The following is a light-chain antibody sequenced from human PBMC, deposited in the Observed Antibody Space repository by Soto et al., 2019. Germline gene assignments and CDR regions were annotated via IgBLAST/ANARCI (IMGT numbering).Light chain of an antibody. CDR2: SNN. V-gene: IGLV1-44*01. CDR3: VARDVSPNGYVV. Sequence: QSVLTQPPSASGTPGQSVTISCSGSRSNIGSNTVNWYQQLPGTAPKLVIYSNNQRPSGVPDRFSGSKSGTSASLAISGLQSEVEADYYCVARDVSPNGYVVFGGGTKLTV. J-gene: IGLJ2*01. CDR1: RSNIGSNT.